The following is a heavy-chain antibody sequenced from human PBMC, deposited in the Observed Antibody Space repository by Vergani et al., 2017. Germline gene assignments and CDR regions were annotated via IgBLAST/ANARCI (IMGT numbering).Heavy chain of an antibody. CDR1: GGSFSGYY. Sequence: QVQLQQWGAGLLKTSETLSLTCAVYGGSFSGYYWSWIRQPPGRGLEWIWEINHSGRTNYNPSLKSRVTISLDTSKSQFSLKLSFVTAADTAVYYCARGLGVFIIPVAVRNNWFDPWGQGTLVTVSS. D-gene: IGHD3-3*01. CDR2: INHSGRT. J-gene: IGHJ5*02. V-gene: IGHV4-34*01. CDR3: ARGLGVFIIPVAVRNNWFDP.